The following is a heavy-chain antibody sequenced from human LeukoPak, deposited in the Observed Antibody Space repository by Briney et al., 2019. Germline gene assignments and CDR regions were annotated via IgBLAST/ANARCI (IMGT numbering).Heavy chain of an antibody. CDR2: IYPGDSDI. V-gene: IGHV5-51*01. J-gene: IGHJ4*02. CDR1: GYISTSYS. CDR3: ARQLSPNTTPFFDY. D-gene: IGHD1-14*01. Sequence: GESLKISCKGSGYISTSYSIGWVRQMPGKGLEWMGIIYPGDSDITYSPSFQGQVTISADKSISTAYLQWSSLKASDTAMYYCARQLSPNTTPFFDYWGQGILVTVSS.